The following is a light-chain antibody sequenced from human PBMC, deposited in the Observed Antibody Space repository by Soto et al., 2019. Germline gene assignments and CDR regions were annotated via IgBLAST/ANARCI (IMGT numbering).Light chain of an antibody. CDR1: QSLLHSNGYNY. CDR3: MQALQIPPLT. V-gene: IGKV2-28*01. J-gene: IGKJ4*01. CDR2: LAS. Sequence: DIVMTQSPLSLPVTPGEPASISCRSSQSLLHSNGYNYLDWYLQKPGQSPQLLIYLASNLASGVADRFSGCGSGTDFTLNISRVEDEDVGVHFCMQALQIPPLTFGGGTKVEIK.